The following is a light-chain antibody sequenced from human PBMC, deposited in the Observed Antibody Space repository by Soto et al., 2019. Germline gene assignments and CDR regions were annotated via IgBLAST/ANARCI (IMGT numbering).Light chain of an antibody. J-gene: IGLJ1*01. CDR3: SSYTSISTLV. Sequence: QSALTQPASVSGSPGQSITISCTGTTSDVGAYNFVSWYQHPPGKAPKIMIYEVSNRPSGVSNRFAGSKSGHTASLTISGLQSEDEADYYCSSYTSISTLVFGTGTKLTVL. CDR1: TSDVGAYNF. CDR2: EVS. V-gene: IGLV2-14*01.